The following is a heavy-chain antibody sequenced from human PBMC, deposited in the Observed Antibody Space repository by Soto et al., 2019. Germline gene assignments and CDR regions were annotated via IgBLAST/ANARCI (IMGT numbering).Heavy chain of an antibody. D-gene: IGHD3-10*01. Sequence: QLQLQESGPGLVKPSETLSLTCTVSGGSISSSSYYWGWLRQPPGKGLEWIGSIYYSGSTYYNPALKYLVTRTRKPSKNQFSLRLSSVDAASTAGYYFARLGGQGVCIRRDYLYYWGQGTLVTVSS. CDR3: ARLGGQGVCIRRDYLYY. CDR2: IYYSGST. CDR1: GGSISSSSYY. J-gene: IGHJ4*02. V-gene: IGHV4-39*01.